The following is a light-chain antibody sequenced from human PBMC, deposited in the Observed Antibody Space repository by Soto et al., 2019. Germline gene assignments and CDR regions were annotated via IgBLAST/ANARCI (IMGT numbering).Light chain of an antibody. Sequence: DIVMTQSPATLSVSPGERATLSCRASQRISSSLAWYQQKPGQAPRLLIYCASTRATAFPARFTGSGSGTEFTLTISSLQSEDFAVYYCQQYDNWPYTFGQGTKLEIK. CDR3: QQYDNWPYT. V-gene: IGKV3-15*01. J-gene: IGKJ2*01. CDR1: QRISSS. CDR2: CAS.